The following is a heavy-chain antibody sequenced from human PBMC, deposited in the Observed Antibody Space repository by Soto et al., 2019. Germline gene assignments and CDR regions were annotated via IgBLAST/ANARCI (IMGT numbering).Heavy chain of an antibody. Sequence: QVHLVQSGAEVKKPGASVKVSCKGSGYAFTTYGITWVRLATGQGLEWMGWISAHNGNTNYAQKLQGRVTVTRDTSTSTAYMELRSLRSDDTAVYYCARGRYGDYWGQGALVTVSS. CDR1: GYAFTTYG. V-gene: IGHV1-18*01. J-gene: IGHJ4*02. D-gene: IGHD1-1*01. CDR3: ARGRYGDY. CDR2: ISAHNGNT.